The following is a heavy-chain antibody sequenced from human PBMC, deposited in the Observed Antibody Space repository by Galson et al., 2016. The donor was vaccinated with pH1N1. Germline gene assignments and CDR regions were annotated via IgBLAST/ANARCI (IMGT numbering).Heavy chain of an antibody. CDR1: GYKFTTYW. CDR2: IYPDDSDT. CDR3: ARGLLSGFDP. Sequence: QSGAEVTKPGESLKISCEVFGYKFTTYWIGWVRQMPGKGLEWMGIIYPDDSDTRYNPAFQGQVTISVDKSINTAYLQWNSLEASDTAIYYCARGLLSGFDPWGQGTLVIVSS. J-gene: IGHJ5*02. D-gene: IGHD2-21*01. V-gene: IGHV5-51*03.